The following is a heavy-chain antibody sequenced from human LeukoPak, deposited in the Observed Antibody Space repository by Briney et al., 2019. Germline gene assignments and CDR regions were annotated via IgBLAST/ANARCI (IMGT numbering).Heavy chain of an antibody. CDR1: GGSFSGYY. CDR3: ARGHSSSWYPFTY. CDR2: INHSGST. J-gene: IGHJ4*02. V-gene: IGHV4-34*01. D-gene: IGHD6-13*01. Sequence: PSETLSLTCAVYGGSFSGYYWSWIRQPPGKGLEWIGEINHSGSTNYNPSLKSRVTISVDTSKNQFSLKLTSVTAADTAVYYCARGHSSSWYPFTYWGQGTLVTVSS.